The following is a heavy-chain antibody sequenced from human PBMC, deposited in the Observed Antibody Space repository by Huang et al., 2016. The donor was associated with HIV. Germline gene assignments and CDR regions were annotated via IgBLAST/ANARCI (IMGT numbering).Heavy chain of an antibody. CDR1: GVSVTRSPWY. J-gene: IGHJ4*02. Sequence: QPRLQESGPGLVKPSETLSLTCTVSGVSVTRSPWYGVWVRKSPGKGLGWIASSNYDGSTYYKSSLKSRLTTSLDTSKNQFSLKLTSVTAADTAVYCCARDIAIFGEPLDSWGLGTAVTVSS. CDR3: ARDIAIFGEPLDS. V-gene: IGHV4-39*01. D-gene: IGHD3-3*01. CDR2: SNYDGST.